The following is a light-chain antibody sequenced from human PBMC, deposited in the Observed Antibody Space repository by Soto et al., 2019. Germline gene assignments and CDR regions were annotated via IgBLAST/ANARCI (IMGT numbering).Light chain of an antibody. CDR1: NIGSKS. Sequence: SYELTQPPSVSVAPGKTARITCGGNNIGSKSVHWYQQKPGQAPVLVIYYDSDRPSGIPERFSGSNSGNTATLTISRVEAGDEADYYCQVWDSSSDHAVFGGGTQLPSS. J-gene: IGLJ7*01. CDR2: YDS. V-gene: IGLV3-21*04. CDR3: QVWDSSSDHAV.